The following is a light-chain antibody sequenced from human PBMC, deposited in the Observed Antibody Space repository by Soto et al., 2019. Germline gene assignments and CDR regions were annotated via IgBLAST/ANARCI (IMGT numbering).Light chain of an antibody. V-gene: IGLV2-8*01. CDR1: SSDVGGYNY. Sequence: QSVLTQPPSASGSPGQSVTISYTGTSSDVGGYNYVSWYQQHPGKAPKLMIYEVTKRPSGVPDRFSGSKSGNTASLTVSGLLAEDEADYYCASYAGSNKVFGTGTKVTVL. CDR2: EVT. J-gene: IGLJ1*01. CDR3: ASYAGSNKV.